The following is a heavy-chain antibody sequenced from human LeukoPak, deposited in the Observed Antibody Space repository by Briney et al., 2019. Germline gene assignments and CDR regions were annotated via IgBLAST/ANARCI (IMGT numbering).Heavy chain of an antibody. V-gene: IGHV3-23*01. CDR3: AKSGNTETVDY. CDR2: IRDSDGRT. J-gene: IGHJ4*02. CDR1: GFTLRSDA. Sequence: GGSLRLSCAASGFTLRSDAMSWGRETPGKGLECVSTIRDSDGRTYYADSVEGRFTISRDNSTNTLYLQMNSLRAGDTAIYYCAKSGNTETVDYWGQGTLVTVSS. D-gene: IGHD6-25*01.